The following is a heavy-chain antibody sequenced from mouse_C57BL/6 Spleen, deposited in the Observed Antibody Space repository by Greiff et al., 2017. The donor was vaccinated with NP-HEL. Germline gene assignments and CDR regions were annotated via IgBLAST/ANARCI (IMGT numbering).Heavy chain of an antibody. CDR1: GFTFSNYW. Sequence: EVQLVESGGGLVQPGGSMKLSCVASGFTFSNYWMNWVRQSPEKGLEWVAQIRLKSDNYATLYAESVKGRFTISRDDSKSSVYLQMNNLRAEDTGIYYCTDSKRAMDYWGQGTSVTVSS. CDR2: IRLKSDNYAT. J-gene: IGHJ4*01. V-gene: IGHV6-3*01. CDR3: TDSKRAMDY. D-gene: IGHD2-5*01.